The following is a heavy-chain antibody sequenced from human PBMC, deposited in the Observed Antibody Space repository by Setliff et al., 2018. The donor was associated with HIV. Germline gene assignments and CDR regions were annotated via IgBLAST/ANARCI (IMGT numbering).Heavy chain of an antibody. CDR1: GFTFNTYA. CDR2: ISGSGAST. V-gene: IGHV3-23*01. J-gene: IGHJ4*01. CDR3: AKDGISGGAYPPYYFDY. D-gene: IGHD2-15*01. Sequence: GGSLRLSCAASGFTFNTYAMSWVRQAPGKGLEWVSVISGSGASTFYADSVKGRFTIARGNSKNTLYLQMNGLRVEDTAVYYCAKDGISGGAYPPYYFDYWGHGTLVTVSS.